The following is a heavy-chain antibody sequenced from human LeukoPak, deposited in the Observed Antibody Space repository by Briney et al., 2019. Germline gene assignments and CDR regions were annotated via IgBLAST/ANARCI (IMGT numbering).Heavy chain of an antibody. CDR1: GASISSYY. Sequence: SETLSLTCTVSGASISSYYWSWIRQPPGKGPEWIGYIYYSGNTNYNPSLKSRVTISVDTSKNQFSLKLTSVTAADTAVYYCASGGAGIAAAPWGQGTMVTVSS. CDR3: ASGGAGIAAAP. J-gene: IGHJ3*01. CDR2: IYYSGNT. V-gene: IGHV4-59*01. D-gene: IGHD6-13*01.